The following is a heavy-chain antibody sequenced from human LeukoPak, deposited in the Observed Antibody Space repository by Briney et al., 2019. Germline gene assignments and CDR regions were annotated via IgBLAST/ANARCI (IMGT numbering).Heavy chain of an antibody. J-gene: IGHJ4*02. Sequence: ASVKVSCKASGYTFTGYYMHWVRQAPGQGLEWMGYIYPNSGATKYAQKFKGRVTMTRDTSISTAYMELSGLGSDDTAVYYCGTLLSNGPFDYWGQGSLVTVSS. V-gene: IGHV1-2*02. CDR2: IYPNSGAT. CDR3: GTLLSNGPFDY. CDR1: GYTFTGYY.